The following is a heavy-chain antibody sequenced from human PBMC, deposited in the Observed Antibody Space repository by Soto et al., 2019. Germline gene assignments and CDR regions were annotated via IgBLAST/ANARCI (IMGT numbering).Heavy chain of an antibody. Sequence: SETLSLTCTVSGDSISSHFWTWIRQPPGKGLEWIGYISYSGDTNYNPSLKSRVTISLDTPKNRFSLNLKSVTAADTAVYSCARGVGARSSNLDYWGQGALVTAPQ. CDR1: GDSISSHF. CDR2: ISYSGDT. J-gene: IGHJ4*02. V-gene: IGHV4-59*11. D-gene: IGHD1-26*01. CDR3: ARGVGARSSNLDY.